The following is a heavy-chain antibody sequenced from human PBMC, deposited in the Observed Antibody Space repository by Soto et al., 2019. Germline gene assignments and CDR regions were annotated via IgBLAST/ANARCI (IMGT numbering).Heavy chain of an antibody. D-gene: IGHD5-12*01. CDR1: GGSISSGGYY. CDR2: IYYSGST. CDR3: ARGMDIVATISWFDP. J-gene: IGHJ5*02. Sequence: QVQLQESGPGLVKPSQTLSLTCTVSGGSISSGGYYWSWIRQHPGKGLEWIGYIYYSGSTYYNPSLKSRVTLSVDTSKNQFSLKLSSVTAADTAVYYCARGMDIVATISWFDPWGQGTLVTVSS. V-gene: IGHV4-31*03.